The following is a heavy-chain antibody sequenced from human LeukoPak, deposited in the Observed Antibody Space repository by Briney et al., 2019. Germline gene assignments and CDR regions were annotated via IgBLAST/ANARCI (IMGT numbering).Heavy chain of an antibody. CDR2: IYYSGST. V-gene: IGHV4-59*01. CDR3: ARDHGYGLPFDY. D-gene: IGHD5-18*01. CDR1: GGSISSYY. J-gene: IGHJ4*02. Sequence: SETLSLTCTVSGGSISSYYWSWIRQPPGKGLEWIGYIYYSGSTNYTPSLKSRVTISVDTSKNQFSLKLSSVTAADTAVYYCARDHGYGLPFDYWGQGTLVTVSS.